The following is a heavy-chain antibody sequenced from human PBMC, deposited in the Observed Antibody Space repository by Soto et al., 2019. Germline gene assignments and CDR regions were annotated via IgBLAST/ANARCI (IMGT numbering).Heavy chain of an antibody. V-gene: IGHV1-2*04. D-gene: IGHD6-19*01. Sequence: ASVKASCKASGYMFTGYYMHCVRQAPGQGLEWMGWINPNSGGTNYAQKFQGWVTMTRDTSISTAYMELSRLRSDDTAVYYCARVRYSSGWYFYYGMDVWGQGTTVTVSS. CDR3: ARVRYSSGWYFYYGMDV. J-gene: IGHJ6*02. CDR2: INPNSGGT. CDR1: GYMFTGYY.